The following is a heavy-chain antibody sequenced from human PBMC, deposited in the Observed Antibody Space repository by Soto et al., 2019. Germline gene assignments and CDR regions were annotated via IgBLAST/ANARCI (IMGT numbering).Heavy chain of an antibody. J-gene: IGHJ4*02. D-gene: IGHD5-18*01. CDR2: ISAYNGNT. CDR1: GYTFTSYG. CDR3: ARPRGYSYGFDY. Sequence: QVQLVQSGAEVKKPGASVKVSCKASGYTFTSYGISWVRQAPGQGLEWMGWISAYNGNTNYAQKLQGRVTMTTETSTSTTYMALRSLRSDDTDVYYCARPRGYSYGFDYWGQGTLVTVSS. V-gene: IGHV1-18*01.